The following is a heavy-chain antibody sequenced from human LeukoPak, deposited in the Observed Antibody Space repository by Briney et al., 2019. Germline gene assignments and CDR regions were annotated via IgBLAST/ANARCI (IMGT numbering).Heavy chain of an antibody. D-gene: IGHD6-19*01. J-gene: IGHJ4*02. CDR2: IKQDGSEK. CDR1: GFTFSSYW. CDR3: ARSESNKYSSGWYSVY. Sequence: GGSLRLSCGASGFTFSSYWMSWVRQAPGKGLEWVANIKQDGSEKYYVDSVKGRFTISRDNAKNSLYLQMNSLRAEDTAVYYCARSESNKYSSGWYSVYWGQGTLVTVSS. V-gene: IGHV3-7*01.